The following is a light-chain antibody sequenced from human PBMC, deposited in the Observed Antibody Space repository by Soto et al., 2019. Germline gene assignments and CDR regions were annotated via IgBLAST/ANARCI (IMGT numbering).Light chain of an antibody. CDR2: DAS. CDR3: HQYNDWPYT. J-gene: IGKJ2*01. CDR1: QSVGNNF. Sequence: EIVLTQSPDTLSLSPGERATLSCRASQSVGNNFLAWYQQKPGQAPTLLIYDASSRASGLPDRFSGSGSETDFTLTVSRLELEDFAVYFCHQYNDWPYTFGQGTKVDIK. V-gene: IGKV3D-20*02.